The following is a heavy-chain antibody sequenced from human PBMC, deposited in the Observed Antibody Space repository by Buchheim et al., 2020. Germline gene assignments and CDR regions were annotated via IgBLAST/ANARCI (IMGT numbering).Heavy chain of an antibody. D-gene: IGHD4-11*01. J-gene: IGHJ1*01. Sequence: EVQLVQPGGGLVQPGESLRLSCEASGFTLSGFAVHWVRQGPGKGLEWIGRIRSKPNNYATTYAPSVSGRFTMSRDALKNTAFLQIDSLEPQATAIYCCIQVGPTWGQGTL. CDR2: IRSKPNNYAT. CDR1: GFTLSGFA. V-gene: IGHV3-73*01. CDR3: IQVGPT.